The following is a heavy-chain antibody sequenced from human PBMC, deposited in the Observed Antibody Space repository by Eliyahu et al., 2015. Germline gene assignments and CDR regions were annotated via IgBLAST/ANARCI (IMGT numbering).Heavy chain of an antibody. Sequence: QVQLVQSGAXVKKPGASVKVSCXASGYTFISNGISWVRQAPGQGLEWMGWISTYNGNTNYAQKLQGRVTMTTDTSTSTAYMELRSLRSDDTAVYYCARVYGSGSYLSKWFDPWGQGTLVTVSS. J-gene: IGHJ5*02. CDR3: ARVYGSGSYLSKWFDP. D-gene: IGHD3-10*01. CDR1: GYTFISNG. V-gene: IGHV1-18*01. CDR2: ISTYNGNT.